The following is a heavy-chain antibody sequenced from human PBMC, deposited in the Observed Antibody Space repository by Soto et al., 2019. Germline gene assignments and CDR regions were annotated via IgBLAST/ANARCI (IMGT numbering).Heavy chain of an antibody. J-gene: IGHJ2*01. CDR3: ARGMGDCYSCDWYFDL. Sequence: GGSLRLSCAASGFTFSSYSMNWVRQAPGKGLEWVSYISSSSSTIYYADSVKGRFTISRDNAKNSLYLQMNSLRDEDTAVYYCARGMGDCYSCDWYFDLWGRGTLVTVSS. CDR1: GFTFSSYS. D-gene: IGHD2-21*02. V-gene: IGHV3-48*02. CDR2: ISSSSSTI.